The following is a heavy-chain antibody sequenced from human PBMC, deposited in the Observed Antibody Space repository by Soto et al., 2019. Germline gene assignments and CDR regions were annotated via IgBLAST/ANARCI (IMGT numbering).Heavy chain of an antibody. CDR2: IDWDDDK. D-gene: IGHD4-4*01. CDR1: GGSISSYY. CDR3: ARILRDYSSRYYYYGMAV. J-gene: IGHJ6*02. Sequence: TLSLTCTVSGGSISSYYWSWIRQPPGKALEWLARIDWDDDKYYSTSLKTRLTISKDTSKNQVVLTMTNMDPVDTATYYCARILRDYSSRYYYYGMAVWGQGTTVTVSS. V-gene: IGHV2-70*11.